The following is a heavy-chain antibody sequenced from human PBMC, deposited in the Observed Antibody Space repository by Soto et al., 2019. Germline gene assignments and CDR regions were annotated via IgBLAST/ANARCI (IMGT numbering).Heavy chain of an antibody. V-gene: IGHV4-59*01. J-gene: IGHJ6*02. CDR3: ARSYYYDSSGYPYYYYYYGMDV. CDR2: IYYSGST. CDR1: GGSISSYC. Sequence: SETLSLTCTVSGGSISSYCWSWIRQPPGKGLEWIGYIYYSGSTNYNPSLKSRVTISVDTSKNQFSLKLSSVTAADTAVYYCARSYYYDSSGYPYYYYYYGMDVWGQGTTVTVSS. D-gene: IGHD3-22*01.